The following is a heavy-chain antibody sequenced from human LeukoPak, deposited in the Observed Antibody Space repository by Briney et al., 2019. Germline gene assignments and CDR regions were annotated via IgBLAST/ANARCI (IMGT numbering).Heavy chain of an antibody. J-gene: IGHJ4*02. Sequence: SETLSLTCTVSGGSISSSSYYWGWIRQPPGKGLEWIGSIYYSGSTYYNPSLKSRVTISVDTSKNQFSLKLSSVTAADTAVYYCARGLTTMVRGVIIRRRYFDYWGQGTLVTVSS. CDR3: ARGLTTMVRGVIIRRRYFDY. CDR2: IYYSGST. D-gene: IGHD3-10*01. V-gene: IGHV4-39*01. CDR1: GGSISSSSYY.